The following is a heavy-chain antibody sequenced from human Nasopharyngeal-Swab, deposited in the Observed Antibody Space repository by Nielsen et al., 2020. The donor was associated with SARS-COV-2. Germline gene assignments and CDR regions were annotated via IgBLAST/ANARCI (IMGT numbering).Heavy chain of an antibody. CDR3: TRQGWNYGGDDY. CDR2: IRSKANSYAT. V-gene: IGHV3-73*01. D-gene: IGHD1-7*01. CDR1: GFTFSGSA. J-gene: IGHJ4*02. Sequence: GGSLRLSCAASGFTFSGSAMHWVRQASGKGLEWVGRIRSKANSYATAYAASVKGRFTISRDDSKNTAYLQMNSLKTEDTAVYYCTRQGWNYGGDDYWGQGTLVTVSS.